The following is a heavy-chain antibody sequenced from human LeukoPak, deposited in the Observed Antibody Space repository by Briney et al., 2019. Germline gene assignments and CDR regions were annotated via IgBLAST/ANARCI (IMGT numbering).Heavy chain of an antibody. CDR1: GYTFTGYY. D-gene: IGHD3-10*01. CDR3: AIRPLPTGVQGVPFDY. J-gene: IGHJ4*02. CDR2: INPSGGST. V-gene: IGHV1-46*01. Sequence: GASVKVSCKASGYTFTGYYMHWVRQAPGQGLEWMGIINPSGGSTSYAQKFQGRVTMTRDTSTSTVYMELSSLRSEDTAVYYCAIRPLPTGVQGVPFDYWGQGTLVTVSS.